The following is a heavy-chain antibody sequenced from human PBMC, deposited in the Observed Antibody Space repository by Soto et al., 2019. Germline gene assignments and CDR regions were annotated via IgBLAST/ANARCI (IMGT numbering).Heavy chain of an antibody. Sequence: SGTLELTWSGSWVSIRRYYWGLGRQGPGKGLEWIGYIYYSGSTNYNHSLKSRVTMSVDTSKNQFSLKLSSVTAADTAVYYCARDSRDGPPDYWGQGTLVTSPQ. CDR1: WVSIRRYY. CDR2: IYYSGST. CDR3: ARDSRDGPPDY. J-gene: IGHJ4*02. V-gene: IGHV4-59*01. D-gene: IGHD2-2*01.